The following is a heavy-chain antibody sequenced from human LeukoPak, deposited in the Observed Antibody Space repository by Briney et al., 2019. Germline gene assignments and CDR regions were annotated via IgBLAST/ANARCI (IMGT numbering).Heavy chain of an antibody. J-gene: IGHJ4*02. CDR3: ASHAHWGTGLVPC. Sequence: SETLSLTCTVSGDSISPYYWSWLRQPPGKGLEWIAYIYYSGTTNYNPSLKSRVTISVDTSNNQFSLKLSSVTAAATAVYYCASHAHWGTGLVPCGGKGTLVTVS. CDR1: GDSISPYY. V-gene: IGHV4-59*08. D-gene: IGHD3-16*01. CDR2: IYYSGTT.